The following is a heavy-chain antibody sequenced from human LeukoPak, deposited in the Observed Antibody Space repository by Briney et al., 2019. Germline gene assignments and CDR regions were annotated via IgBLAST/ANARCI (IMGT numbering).Heavy chain of an antibody. D-gene: IGHD5/OR15-5a*01. V-gene: IGHV1-2*02. J-gene: IGHJ4*02. CDR2: INPNSGAT. CDR1: GYTFTGYY. Sequence: ASVKVSCKASGYTFTGYYVHWVRQAPGQGLEWMGWINPNSGATNYAQKFQGRVTMTRDTSITTAYMELSSLRSDDTAVYYCAKDLVSTIGDFDNWGQGALVTVSS. CDR3: AKDLVSTIGDFDN.